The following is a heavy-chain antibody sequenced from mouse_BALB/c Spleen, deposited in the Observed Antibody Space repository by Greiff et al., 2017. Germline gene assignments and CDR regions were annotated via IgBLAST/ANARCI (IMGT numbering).Heavy chain of an antibody. V-gene: IGHV5-17*02. J-gene: IGHJ4*01. CDR3: ARSGVSMDY. D-gene: IGHD3-1*01. CDR2: ISSGSSTI. Sequence: EVQGVESGGGLVQPGGSRKLSCAASGFTFSSFGMHWVRQAPEKGLEWVAYISSGSSTIYYADTVKGRFTISRDNPKNTLFLQMTSLRSEDTAMYYCARSGVSMDYWGQGTSVTVSS. CDR1: GFTFSSFG.